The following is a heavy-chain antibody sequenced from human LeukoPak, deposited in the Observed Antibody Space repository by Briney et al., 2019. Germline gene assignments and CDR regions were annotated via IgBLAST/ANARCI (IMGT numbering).Heavy chain of an antibody. CDR2: TNPNSGGT. CDR1: GYTFTGYY. Sequence: ASVKVSCKXSGYTFTGYYMHWVRQAPGQGLERMGRTNPNSGGTNYSQKFQGRVTMTRDTSISTAYMELSRLRSDDTAVYYCARTYYYDSSGYPPFDYWGQGTLVTVSS. D-gene: IGHD3-22*01. J-gene: IGHJ4*02. V-gene: IGHV1-2*06. CDR3: ARTYYYDSSGYPPFDY.